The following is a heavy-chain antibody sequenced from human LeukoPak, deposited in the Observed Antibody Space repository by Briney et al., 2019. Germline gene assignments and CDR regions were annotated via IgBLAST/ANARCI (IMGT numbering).Heavy chain of an antibody. CDR2: ISFGGGST. V-gene: IGHV3-23*01. CDR1: GFTFSTYA. D-gene: IGHD2-2*01. J-gene: IGHJ4*02. Sequence: PGGSLRLSCAASGFTFSTYAMTWVRQAPGKGLEWVAGISFGGGSTDYADSVKGRFAISRDNSKNRLYLQMNSLRVEDTAVYYCAKDWAVVVPAVWVGLDYWGQGTLVTVSS. CDR3: AKDWAVVVPAVWVGLDY.